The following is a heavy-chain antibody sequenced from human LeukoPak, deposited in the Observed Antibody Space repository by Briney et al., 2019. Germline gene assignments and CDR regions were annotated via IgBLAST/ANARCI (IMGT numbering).Heavy chain of an antibody. CDR1: GGSISSYY. V-gene: IGHV4-59*08. D-gene: IGHD3-9*01. J-gene: IGHJ4*02. CDR2: GYYSGST. Sequence: SETLSLTCTVSGGSISSYYWSWIRQPPGKRLEWIGYGYYSGSTNYNPSLESRVTISVDTSKNQVSLKLRSVTAADTAVYYCASTPYDILTGYGFEPIFDYWGQGTLVTVSS. CDR3: ASTPYDILTGYGFEPIFDY.